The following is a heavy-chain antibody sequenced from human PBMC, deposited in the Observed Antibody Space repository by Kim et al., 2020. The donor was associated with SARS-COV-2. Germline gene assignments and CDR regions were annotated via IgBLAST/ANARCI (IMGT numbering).Heavy chain of an antibody. CDR3: ARGFWSGYNYYYYYYMDV. V-gene: IGHV4-59*08. CDR2: IYYSGST. Sequence: SETLSLTCTVSGGSISSYYWSWIRQPPGKGLEWIGYIYYSGSTNYNPSLKSRVTISVDTSKNQFSLKLSSVTAADTAVYYCARGFWSGYNYYYYYYMDVWGKGTTVTVSS. CDR1: GGSISSYY. D-gene: IGHD3-3*01. J-gene: IGHJ6*03.